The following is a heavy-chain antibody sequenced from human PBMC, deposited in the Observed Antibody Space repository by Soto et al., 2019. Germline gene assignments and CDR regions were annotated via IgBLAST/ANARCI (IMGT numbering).Heavy chain of an antibody. D-gene: IGHD2-15*01. CDR1: GYTFTSYA. CDR3: ARGVAPYYFDY. J-gene: IGHJ4*02. Sequence: QVQLVQSGAEEKKPGASVKVSCKASGYTFTSYAMHWVRQAPGQRLEWMGWINAGNGNTKYSQKFQGRVTITRDTSASTAFMELSSLRSEDTAVYYCARGVAPYYFDYWGQGTLVTVSS. V-gene: IGHV1-3*05. CDR2: INAGNGNT.